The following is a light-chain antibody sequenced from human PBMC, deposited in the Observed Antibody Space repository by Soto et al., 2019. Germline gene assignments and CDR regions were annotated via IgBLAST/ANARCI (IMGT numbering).Light chain of an antibody. V-gene: IGKV4-1*01. CDR3: QQYYSTPFT. Sequence: DIVMTQSPDSLAVSLGERATINCKSSQSVLYSSNNKNYLAWYQQKPGQPPKLLIYWASTRESGVPDRFSGSGSGTDFTLTISSLQAEDVAVYYCQQYYSTPFTFVGGTKVDIK. J-gene: IGKJ4*01. CDR2: WAS. CDR1: QSVLYSSNNKNY.